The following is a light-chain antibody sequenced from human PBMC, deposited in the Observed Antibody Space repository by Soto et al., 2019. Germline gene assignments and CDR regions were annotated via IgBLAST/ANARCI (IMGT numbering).Light chain of an antibody. CDR3: HQYAWSPLT. CDR2: DAS. J-gene: IGKJ5*01. V-gene: IGKV3-20*01. Sequence: IGLTQSPGTLSLAPGERATLSCRASQSVPKSYLAWYQQRPGQAPRLLIYDASNRATGIPDRFSGSESGTDFTLTISRLEPEDFAVYYCHQYAWSPLTFGQGTRLEIK. CDR1: QSVPKSY.